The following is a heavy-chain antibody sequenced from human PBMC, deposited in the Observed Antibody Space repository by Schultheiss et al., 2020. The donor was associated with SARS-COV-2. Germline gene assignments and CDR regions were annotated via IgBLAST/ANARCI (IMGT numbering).Heavy chain of an antibody. D-gene: IGHD2-2*01. CDR1: GFTFSSYG. CDR3: ARDPRRYCSSTSCYQGGSGY. CDR2: IYSGGST. Sequence: GESLKISCAASGFTFSSYGMHWVRQAPGKGLEWVSVIYSGGSTYYADSVKGRFTISRDNAKNSLYLQMNSLRAEDTAVYYCARDPRRYCSSTSCYQGGSGYWGQGALVTVSS. V-gene: IGHV3-53*01. J-gene: IGHJ4*02.